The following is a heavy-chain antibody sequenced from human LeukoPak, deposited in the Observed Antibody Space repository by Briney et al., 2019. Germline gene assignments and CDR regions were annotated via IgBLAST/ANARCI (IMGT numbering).Heavy chain of an antibody. CDR1: GFTVSSNY. J-gene: IGHJ4*02. V-gene: IGHV3-23*01. CDR2: ISGSGGST. CDR3: AKEDEDIVVVPAAHFDY. Sequence: PGGSLRLSCAASGFTVSSNYMSWVRQAPGKGLEWVSAISGSGGSTYYADSVKGRFTISRDNSKNTLYLQMNSLRAEDTAVYYCAKEDEDIVVVPAAHFDYWGQGTLVTVSS. D-gene: IGHD2-2*01.